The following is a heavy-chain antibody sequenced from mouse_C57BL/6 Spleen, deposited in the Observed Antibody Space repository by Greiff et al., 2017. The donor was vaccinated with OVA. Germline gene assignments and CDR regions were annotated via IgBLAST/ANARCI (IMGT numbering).Heavy chain of an antibody. CDR2: IYPGDGDT. D-gene: IGHD4-1*01. Sequence: QVQLQQSGPELVKPGASVKISCKASGYAFSSSWMNWVKQRPGKGLEWIGRIYPGDGDTNYNGKFKGKATLTADKSSSTAYMQLSSLTSEDSAVYFCARLANWDDYFDYWGQGTTLTVSS. CDR3: ARLANWDDYFDY. V-gene: IGHV1-82*01. CDR1: GYAFSSSW. J-gene: IGHJ2*01.